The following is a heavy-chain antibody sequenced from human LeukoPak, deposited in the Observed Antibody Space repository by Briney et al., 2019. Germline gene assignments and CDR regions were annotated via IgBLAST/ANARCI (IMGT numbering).Heavy chain of an antibody. CDR1: GFTFSSYG. Sequence: AGGSLRLSCAASGFTFSSYGMHWVRQAPGEGLEWVAFIRYDGSNKYYADSVKGRFTISRDNSKNTLYLQMNSLRAEDTAVYYCAKDTRWLQFLMDYWGQGTLVTVSS. D-gene: IGHD5-24*01. J-gene: IGHJ4*02. CDR2: IRYDGSNK. CDR3: AKDTRWLQFLMDY. V-gene: IGHV3-30*02.